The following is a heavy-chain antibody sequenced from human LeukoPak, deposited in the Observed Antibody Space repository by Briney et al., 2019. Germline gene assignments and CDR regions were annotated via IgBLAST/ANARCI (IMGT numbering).Heavy chain of an antibody. Sequence: SETLSLTCTVSGGSISSSSYYWGWIRQPPGKGLEWIGSIYYSGSTYYNPPLKSRVTMSVDTSKNQFSLNLSSVTAADTAVYYCARETPYYSIQDYWGQGTLVTVSS. V-gene: IGHV4-39*07. CDR2: IYYSGST. CDR1: GGSISSSSYY. D-gene: IGHD3-10*01. J-gene: IGHJ4*02. CDR3: ARETPYYSIQDY.